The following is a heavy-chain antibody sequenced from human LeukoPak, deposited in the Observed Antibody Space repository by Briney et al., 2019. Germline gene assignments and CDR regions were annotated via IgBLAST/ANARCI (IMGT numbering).Heavy chain of an antibody. J-gene: IGHJ6*03. CDR3: ARGGPPGYYYDYYMDV. CDR2: IYYSGST. Sequence: PSETLSLTCTVSGGSISSSSYYWGWILQTPGKGLEWIGYIYYSGSTNFNPSLKSRVTISVDTSKNQFSLKMSSVTAADTAVYFCARGGPPGYYYDYYMDVWGKGTTVTISS. CDR1: GGSISSSSYY. V-gene: IGHV4-61*05.